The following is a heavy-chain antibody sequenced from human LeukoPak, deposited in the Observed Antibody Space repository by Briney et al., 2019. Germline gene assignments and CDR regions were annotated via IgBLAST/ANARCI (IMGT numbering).Heavy chain of an antibody. CDR1: GFTFSNYE. Sequence: GGSLRLSCAASGFTFSNYEMNWVRQAPGKGLEWVSYISSSGSTIYYADSVKGRFTISRDNAKNSLFLQMNSLRAEDTAVYYCARVLVGYFDYWGQGTLVTVSS. J-gene: IGHJ4*02. V-gene: IGHV3-48*03. CDR2: ISSSGSTI. D-gene: IGHD1-26*01. CDR3: ARVLVGYFDY.